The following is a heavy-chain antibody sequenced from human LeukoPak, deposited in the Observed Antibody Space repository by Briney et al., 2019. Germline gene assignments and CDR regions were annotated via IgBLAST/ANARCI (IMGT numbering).Heavy chain of an antibody. D-gene: IGHD4-11*01. CDR2: INQDGSEK. CDR1: GFTFSSYW. V-gene: IGHV3-7*03. CDR3: ARTWMYSNYF. J-gene: IGHJ4*02. Sequence: GGSLRLSCAASGFTFSSYWMSWVRQAPGKGLEWVANINQDGSEKYYVDSVRGRFTISRDNAENSLYLQMNSLRAEDTAVYYCARTWMYSNYFRGQGTLVTVSS.